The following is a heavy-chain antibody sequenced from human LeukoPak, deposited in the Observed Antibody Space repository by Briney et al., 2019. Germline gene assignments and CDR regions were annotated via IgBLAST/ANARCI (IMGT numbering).Heavy chain of an antibody. CDR2: ISFDGSKK. D-gene: IGHD1-1*01. Sequence: GRSLRLTCAASGFTFSNYGFHWVRRAPGKGLEWVALISFDGSKKYFADSVKGRFTLSRDNSKNTLYLQMNSLRGEDTAVYYCAKDWNNWFDPWGQGTLVTVSS. J-gene: IGHJ5*02. CDR1: GFTFSNYG. V-gene: IGHV3-30*18. CDR3: AKDWNNWFDP.